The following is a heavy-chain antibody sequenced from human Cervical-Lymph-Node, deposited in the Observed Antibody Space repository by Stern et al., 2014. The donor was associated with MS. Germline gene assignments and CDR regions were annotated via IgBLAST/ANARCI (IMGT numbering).Heavy chain of an antibody. CDR1: GFTFSSYS. J-gene: IGHJ4*02. V-gene: IGHV3-21*01. Sequence: EVQLVESGGGLVKPGGSLRLSCAASGFTFSSYSMNWVRQAPGQGLEWVSSNSSSSSYIYFADSEKGRFTISRDNAKNSLYLQMNSLRAEDTAVYYCARVRYPSNYYDSSGSIDYWGQGTLVTVSS. D-gene: IGHD3-22*01. CDR2: NSSSSSYI. CDR3: ARVRYPSNYYDSSGSIDY.